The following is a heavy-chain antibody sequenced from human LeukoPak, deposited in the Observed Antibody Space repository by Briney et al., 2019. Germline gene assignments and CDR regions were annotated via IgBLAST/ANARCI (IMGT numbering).Heavy chain of an antibody. J-gene: IGHJ4*02. CDR2: ISSSSSYI. V-gene: IGHV3-21*01. CDR3: ARGRRRIAAAGATPPAPYFDY. Sequence: GGSLRLSCAASGFTFSSYTMNWVRQAPGKGLEWVSSISSSSSYIYYADSVKGRFTISRDNAKNSLYLQMNSLRAEDTAVYYCARGRRRIAAAGATPPAPYFDYWGQGTLVTVSS. D-gene: IGHD6-13*01. CDR1: GFTFSSYT.